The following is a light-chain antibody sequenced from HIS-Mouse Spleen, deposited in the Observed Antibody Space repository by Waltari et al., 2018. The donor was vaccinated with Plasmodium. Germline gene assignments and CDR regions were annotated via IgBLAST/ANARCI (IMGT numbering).Light chain of an antibody. Sequence: IWMTQSPSLLSASTGDRVTITCRASQSISSYLNWYQQKPGKAPKLLIYAASSLQSGVPSRFSGSGSGTDFTLTISSLQPEDFATYNCQQSYSTWTFGQGTKVEIK. CDR2: AAS. CDR1: QSISSY. J-gene: IGKJ1*01. CDR3: QQSYSTWT. V-gene: IGKV1-39*01.